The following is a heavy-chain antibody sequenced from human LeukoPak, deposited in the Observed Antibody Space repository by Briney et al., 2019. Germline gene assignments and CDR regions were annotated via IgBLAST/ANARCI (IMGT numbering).Heavy chain of an antibody. V-gene: IGHV4-4*02. CDR2: IYHSGST. CDR1: GGSISSSNW. Sequence: SETLSLTCAVSGGSISSSNWWSWVRQPPGKGLEWIGEIYHSGSTNYNPSLKSRVTISVDKSKNQFSLKLSSVTAADTAVYYCARDRGSSGPYYFDYWGQGTLVTVSS. J-gene: IGHJ4*02. D-gene: IGHD3-10*01. CDR3: ARDRGSSGPYYFDY.